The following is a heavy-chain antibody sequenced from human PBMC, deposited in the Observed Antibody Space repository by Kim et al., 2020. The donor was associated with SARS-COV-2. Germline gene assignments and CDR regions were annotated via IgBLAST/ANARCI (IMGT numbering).Heavy chain of an antibody. CDR3: ARDRCTNGVCSDAFDV. D-gene: IGHD2-8*01. J-gene: IGHJ3*01. CDR1: GYTFTNHD. Sequence: ASVKVSCKTSGYTFTNHDINWVRQAAGQGLEYMGWMNPNTGKADYAQKFQGRLTMTRDTSISTAYMELSGLTSEDTAIYYCARDRCTNGVCSDAFDVWGQETVITVSS. V-gene: IGHV1-8*01. CDR2: MNPNTGKA.